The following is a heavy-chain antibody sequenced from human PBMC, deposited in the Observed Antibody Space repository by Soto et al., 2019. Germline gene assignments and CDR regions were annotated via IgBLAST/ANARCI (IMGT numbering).Heavy chain of an antibody. D-gene: IGHD3-9*01. CDR1: GYTFTSYG. CDR3: AREERYFGWLSPGTEDV. Sequence: AASVKVSCKASGYTFTSYGISWVRQAPGQGLERMGWIRAYNGNTNYAQKRQGIVTMTTDTSTSTAYRARRSLRSDDTAVNYCAREERYFGWLSPGTEDVCGQGTTVTVS. CDR2: IRAYNGNT. V-gene: IGHV1-18*04. J-gene: IGHJ6*02.